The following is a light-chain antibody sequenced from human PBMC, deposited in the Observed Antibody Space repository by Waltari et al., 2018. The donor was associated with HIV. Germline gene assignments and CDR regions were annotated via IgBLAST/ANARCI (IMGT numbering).Light chain of an antibody. CDR1: DLISNY. Sequence: DTAMTQSPSSLSASVGDRVTITCRASDLISNYVSWYQQTPGKAPKLLIYGASSLHSGAPSRFSGSQSGTDFTLTISGLQPEDSASYYCLQTYTNPRTFGQGTKVEVK. V-gene: IGKV1-39*01. CDR3: LQTYTNPRT. CDR2: GAS. J-gene: IGKJ1*01.